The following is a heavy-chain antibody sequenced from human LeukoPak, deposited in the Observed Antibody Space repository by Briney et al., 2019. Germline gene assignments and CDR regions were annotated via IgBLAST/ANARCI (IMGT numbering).Heavy chain of an antibody. CDR3: AKEHKLHSYGYWFDP. CDR1: GFTFSSYA. J-gene: IGHJ5*02. D-gene: IGHD5-18*01. V-gene: IGHV3-23*01. CDR2: ISGSGGST. Sequence: GGSLRLSCAASGFTFSSYAMSWVRQAPGKGLEWVSAISGSGGSTYYADSVKGRLTISRDNSKNTLYLQMNSLRAEDTAVYYCAKEHKLHSYGYWFDPWGQGTLVTVSS.